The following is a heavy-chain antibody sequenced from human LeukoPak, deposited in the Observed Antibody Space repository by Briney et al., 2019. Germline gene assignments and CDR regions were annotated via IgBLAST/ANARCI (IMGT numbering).Heavy chain of an antibody. Sequence: SETLSLTCIVSGGSISSSSYYWGWIRQPPGKGLEWIGSIYYSGSTYYNPSLKRRVTISVDTSKNQFSLKLSSVTAADTAVYYCARDRFPGYSYGFASDYWGQGTLVTVSS. D-gene: IGHD5-18*01. J-gene: IGHJ4*02. CDR3: ARDRFPGYSYGFASDY. CDR2: IYYSGST. V-gene: IGHV4-39*07. CDR1: GGSISSSSYY.